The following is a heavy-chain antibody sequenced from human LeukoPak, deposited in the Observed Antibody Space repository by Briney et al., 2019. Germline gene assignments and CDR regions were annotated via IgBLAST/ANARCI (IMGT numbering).Heavy chain of an antibody. V-gene: IGHV4-39*01. D-gene: IGHD3-10*01. J-gene: IGHJ4*02. Sequence: SETLSLTCTVSGGSIGSSSYYWGWIRQPPGKGLEWIGSIYYSGSTYYNPSLKSRVTISVDTSKNQFSLKLSSVTAADTAVYYCARQHGVRVLLWFGELSFDYWGQGTLVTVSS. CDR2: IYYSGST. CDR3: ARQHGVRVLLWFGELSFDY. CDR1: GGSIGSSSYY.